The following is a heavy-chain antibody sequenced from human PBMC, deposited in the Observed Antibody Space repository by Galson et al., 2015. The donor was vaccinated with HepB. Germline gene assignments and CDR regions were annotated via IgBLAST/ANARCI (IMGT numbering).Heavy chain of an antibody. CDR3: TKDFSSSLYNWFDS. Sequence: SLRLSCAASGFSFSTHGMHWVRQAPGKGLEWVAMISYDGLTQFYVDSVRGRFTISRDNLRDTLYVQMNSLRDEDTAVYYCTKDFSSSLYNWFDSWGQGTLVTVSS. J-gene: IGHJ5*01. V-gene: IGHV3-30*18. CDR2: ISYDGLTQ. CDR1: GFSFSTHG.